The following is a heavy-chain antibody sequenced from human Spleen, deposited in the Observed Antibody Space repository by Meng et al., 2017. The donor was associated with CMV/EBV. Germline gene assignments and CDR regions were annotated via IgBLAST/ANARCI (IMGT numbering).Heavy chain of an antibody. CDR2: VYYGGTT. CDR3: ASCERGQQLVTPFDP. CDR1: GDSINNNDYY. J-gene: IGHJ5*02. D-gene: IGHD6-13*01. V-gene: IGHV4-39*07. Sequence: QEPLPGWGPGLVKPSETLSLPCTVSGDSINNNDYYWGWIRQPPQRGLEWIGSVYYGGTTYYSPSLKSRVTISVDTSKNQFSLKLSSVTAADTAVYYCASCERGQQLVTPFDPWGQGTLVTVSS.